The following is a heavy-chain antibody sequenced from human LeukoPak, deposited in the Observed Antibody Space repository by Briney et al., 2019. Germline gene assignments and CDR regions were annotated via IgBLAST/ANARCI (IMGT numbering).Heavy chain of an antibody. CDR1: GDSIISYKYY. V-gene: IGHV4-39*01. D-gene: IGHD3-22*01. J-gene: IGHJ6*02. CDR2: IYHRGST. CDR3: ARQGAVVRGYYYLSGMDV. Sequence: SETLSLNCTVSGDSIISYKYYWGWIRQPPGKGLEWLGSIYHRGSTYYNPSLQSRLTISVDTSKNLFSLRLTSVTAADTAVYYCARQGAVVRGYYYLSGMDVWGQGTTVAVSS.